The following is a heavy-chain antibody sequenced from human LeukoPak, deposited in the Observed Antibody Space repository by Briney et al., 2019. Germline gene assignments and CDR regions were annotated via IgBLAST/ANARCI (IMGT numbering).Heavy chain of an antibody. D-gene: IGHD6-19*01. CDR2: INTNTGNP. CDR3: ARDSSVAAPRDAFDI. CDR1: GGTFGSYA. V-gene: IGHV7-4-1*02. J-gene: IGHJ3*02. Sequence: ASVKVSCKASGGTFGSYAIRWVRQAPGQGLEWMGWINTNTGNPTYAQGFTGRFVFSLDTSVSTAYLQISSLKAEDTAVYYCARDSSVAAPRDAFDIWGQGTMVTVSS.